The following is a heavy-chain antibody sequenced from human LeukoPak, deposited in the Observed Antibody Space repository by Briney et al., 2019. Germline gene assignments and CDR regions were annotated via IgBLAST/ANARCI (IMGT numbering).Heavy chain of an antibody. CDR1: GFTFNTFN. CDR2: ITSGVDYI. J-gene: IGHJ4*02. V-gene: IGHV3-21*01. CDR3: ARGHYDVLAASYKWTPDY. D-gene: IGHD3-9*01. Sequence: GGSLRLSCAASGFTFNTFNMNWVRQAPGKGLEWVSSITSGVDYIYYADSVKGRFTTSRDNAKNSLSLQLNSLRVEDTAVYYCARGHYDVLAASYKWTPDYWGQGTLVTVSS.